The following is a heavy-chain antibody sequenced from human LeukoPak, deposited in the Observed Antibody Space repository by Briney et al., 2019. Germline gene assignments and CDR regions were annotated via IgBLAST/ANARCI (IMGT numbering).Heavy chain of an antibody. V-gene: IGHV3-23*01. D-gene: IGHD6-13*01. CDR3: AKDGSSNWYGWFDP. J-gene: IGHJ5*02. CDR2: ISGSGSST. CDR1: GFTFSSYA. Sequence: PGGSLRLSCAASGFTFSSYAMSWVRQTPGKGLEWVSGISGSGSSTYYADSVEGRFTISRDKSKNTLYLQMNSLRAEDTAIYYCAKDGSSNWYGWFDPWGQGTLVTVSS.